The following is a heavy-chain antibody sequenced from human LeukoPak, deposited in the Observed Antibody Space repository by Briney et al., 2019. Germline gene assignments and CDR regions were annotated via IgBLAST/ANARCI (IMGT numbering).Heavy chain of an antibody. D-gene: IGHD1-1*01. J-gene: IGHJ5*02. CDR3: AKSSAGITWFDP. CDR2: TRFDDSYK. CDR1: GFSFSSSG. Sequence: GGSLRLSCAASGFSFSSSGMHWVRQAPGKGPEWVAFTRFDDSYKAYGDSVKGRFTISRDNSKNTLYLQMDSLRSDDTAVYYCAKSSAGITWFDPWGQGTLVAVSS. V-gene: IGHV3-30*02.